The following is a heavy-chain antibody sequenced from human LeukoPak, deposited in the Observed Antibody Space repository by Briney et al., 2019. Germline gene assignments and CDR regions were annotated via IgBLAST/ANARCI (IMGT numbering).Heavy chain of an antibody. Sequence: SQTLSLTCTVSGGSISSGSYHWSWIRQPAGKGLEWIGHIYTSGSTNYDPSLKSRVTISADTSKKQFSLKLSSVTAADTAVYYCARGSIFGVSGFDYWGQGTLVTVSS. D-gene: IGHD3-3*01. CDR1: GGSISSGSYH. J-gene: IGHJ4*02. CDR3: ARGSIFGVSGFDY. V-gene: IGHV4-61*09. CDR2: IYTSGST.